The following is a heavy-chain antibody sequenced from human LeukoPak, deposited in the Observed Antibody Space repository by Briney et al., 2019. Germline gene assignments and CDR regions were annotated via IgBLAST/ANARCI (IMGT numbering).Heavy chain of an antibody. CDR2: INADSCDT. CDR3: ARENSGSGTFDY. Sequence: ASVKVSCEVSEYTFNGYYIHWVRQAPGKGLDYMGWINADSCDTKCAQRLRGRVTMTRDTSINTAYMELSSLTSDDTAVYYGARENSGSGTFDYWGQGTLVTVSS. J-gene: IGHJ4*02. CDR1: EYTFNGYY. D-gene: IGHD3-10*01. V-gene: IGHV1-2*02.